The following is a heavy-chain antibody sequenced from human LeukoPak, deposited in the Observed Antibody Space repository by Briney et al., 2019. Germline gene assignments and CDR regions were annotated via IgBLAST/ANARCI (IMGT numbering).Heavy chain of an antibody. D-gene: IGHD2-2*01. CDR3: ARREAAILY. V-gene: IGHV4-39*01. J-gene: IGHJ4*02. Sequence: SETPSLTCTVSGGSISSSSYYWGWIRQPPGEGLEWVGSIYYSGSTYYNPSLKSRVTISVDTSKNQFSLKLSSVTAADTAVYYCARREAAILYWGQGTLVTVSS. CDR1: GGSISSSSYY. CDR2: IYYSGST.